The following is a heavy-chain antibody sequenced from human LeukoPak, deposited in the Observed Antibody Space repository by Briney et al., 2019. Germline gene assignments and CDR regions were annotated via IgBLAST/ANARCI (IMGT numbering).Heavy chain of an antibody. Sequence: HWVXQXXXQGLEWRGIINPSGGSTSYAQKFQGRVTMTRDTSTSTVYMELSSLRSEDTAVYYCARDLPVTISDYYGMDVWGQGTTVTVSS. D-gene: IGHD3-3*01. CDR2: INPSGGST. J-gene: IGHJ6*02. V-gene: IGHV1-46*01. CDR3: ARDLPVTISDYYGMDV.